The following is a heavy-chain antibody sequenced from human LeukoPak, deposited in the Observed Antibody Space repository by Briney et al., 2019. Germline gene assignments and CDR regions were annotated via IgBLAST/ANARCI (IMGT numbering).Heavy chain of an antibody. CDR1: GYSISSGYY. Sequence: SETLPLTCAVSGYSISSGYYWGWIRQPPGKGLEWIGIIHHSGATSYNPSLKSRVTISVDTSKNQFSLNLTSVTAADTAVYYCVRDDTSDFSWYWGQGTLVTVSS. J-gene: IGHJ4*02. V-gene: IGHV4-38-2*02. D-gene: IGHD3-22*01. CDR3: VRDDTSDFSWY. CDR2: IHHSGAT.